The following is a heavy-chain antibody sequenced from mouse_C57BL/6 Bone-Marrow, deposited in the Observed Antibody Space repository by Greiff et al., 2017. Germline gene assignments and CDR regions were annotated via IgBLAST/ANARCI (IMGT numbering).Heavy chain of an antibody. CDR1: GFTFSDYG. CDR3: ARGGTGYFDY. D-gene: IGHD3-3*01. J-gene: IGHJ2*01. Sequence: DVQLVESGGGLVQPGGSLKLSCAASGFTFSDYGMAWVRQAPRKGPEWVAFISNLAYSIYYAHTVTGRFTISRENAKNTLYLEMSSLRSEDTAMYYCARGGTGYFDYWGQGTTLTVSS. V-gene: IGHV5-15*01. CDR2: ISNLAYSI.